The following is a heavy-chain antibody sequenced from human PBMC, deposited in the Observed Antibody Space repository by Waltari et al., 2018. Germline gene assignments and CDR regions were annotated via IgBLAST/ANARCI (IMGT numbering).Heavy chain of an antibody. V-gene: IGHV4-59*01. D-gene: IGHD1-1*01. Sequence: QVQLQESGPGLVKASETLSLTCTVSGCPIQHYYWSWVRPAPGKGPEWIGHIYYTGLTNYSPSLKSRVSFSVDMSNNKFSLRLSSVTAADTAIYYCARGGWKTTNYGMDVWGPGTTVTVSS. CDR3: ARGGWKTTNYGMDV. J-gene: IGHJ6*02. CDR2: IYYTGLT. CDR1: GCPIQHYY.